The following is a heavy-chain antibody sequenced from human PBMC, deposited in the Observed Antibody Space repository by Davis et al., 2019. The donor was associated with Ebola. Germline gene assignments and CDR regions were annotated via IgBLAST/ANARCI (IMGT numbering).Heavy chain of an antibody. J-gene: IGHJ4*02. CDR1: GYTFTSYG. CDR2: ISGFNTNT. V-gene: IGHV1-18*04. Sequence: ASVKVSCKSSGYTFTSYGLVWVRQAPGLGLEWMGWISGFNTNTNFAQKFQGRAIVSKDTSTNTAYMDLRGLTSDDTAIYYCARAPNYDVLTGTSSYYFDYWGQGTLVTVSS. D-gene: IGHD3-9*01. CDR3: ARAPNYDVLTGTSSYYFDY.